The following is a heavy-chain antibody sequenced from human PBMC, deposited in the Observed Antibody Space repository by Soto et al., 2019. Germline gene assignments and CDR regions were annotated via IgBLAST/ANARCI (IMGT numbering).Heavy chain of an antibody. CDR3: AKGGLGYCSGGSCYESAY. D-gene: IGHD2-15*01. CDR2: ISGSGGST. CDR1: GFTFSSYA. Sequence: GSLRLSCAASGFTFSSYAMSWVRQAPGKGLEWVSAISGSGGSTYYADSVKGRFTISRDNSKNTLYLQMNSLRAEDTAVYYCAKGGLGYCSGGSCYESAYWGQGTLVTVSS. V-gene: IGHV3-23*01. J-gene: IGHJ4*02.